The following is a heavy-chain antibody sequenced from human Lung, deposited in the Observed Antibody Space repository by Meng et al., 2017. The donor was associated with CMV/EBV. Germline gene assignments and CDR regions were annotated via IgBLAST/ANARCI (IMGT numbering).Heavy chain of an antibody. CDR1: GGPISSSSYY. J-gene: IGHJ4*02. Sequence: QLTRQEPGPGQVQPSETLSLTCSVYGGPISSSSYYWGWIRQSPGKGLEWIGSIYFSGNTYYNPSLKSRVTMSVGTAQNKFSLTLRSVTAADTAVYYCVTETGYNYDNWGQGALVTVSS. V-gene: IGHV4-39*07. CDR2: IYFSGNT. D-gene: IGHD5-24*01. CDR3: VTETGYNYDN.